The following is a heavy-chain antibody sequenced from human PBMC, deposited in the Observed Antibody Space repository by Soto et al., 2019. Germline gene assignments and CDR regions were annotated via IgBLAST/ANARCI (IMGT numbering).Heavy chain of an antibody. J-gene: IGHJ5*02. CDR2: IFSNDEK. D-gene: IGHD3-22*01. V-gene: IGHV2-26*01. CDR1: GFSLSNARMG. CDR3: ARIEYYYDSSGYYYCWFDP. Sequence: SGPTLVSPTETLTLTCTVSGFSLSNARMGVSWIRQPPGKALEWLAHIFSNDEKSYSTSLKSRLTISRDTSKSQVVLTMTNMDPVDTASYYCARIEYYYDSSGYYYCWFDPWGQGTLVTVSS.